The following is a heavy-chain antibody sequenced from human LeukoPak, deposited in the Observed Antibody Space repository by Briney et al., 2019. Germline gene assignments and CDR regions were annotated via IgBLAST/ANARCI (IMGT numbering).Heavy chain of an antibody. J-gene: IGHJ6*02. CDR2: ISYDGSNK. Sequence: GRSLRLSCAASGFTFSSYAMHWVRQAPGKGLEWVAVISYDGSNKYYADSVKGRFTISRDNSKNTLYLQMNSLRAEDTTVYYCASPIWFGELSGMDVWGQGTTVTVSS. CDR3: ASPIWFGELSGMDV. CDR1: GFTFSSYA. D-gene: IGHD3-10*01. V-gene: IGHV3-30-3*01.